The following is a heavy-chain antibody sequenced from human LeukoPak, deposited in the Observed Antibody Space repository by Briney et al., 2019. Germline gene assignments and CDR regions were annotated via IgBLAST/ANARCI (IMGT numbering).Heavy chain of an antibody. CDR3: AKNDYDSSGYYPPFDY. V-gene: IGHV3-21*04. CDR2: ISSSSSYI. Sequence: SGGSLRLSCAASGFTFSSYSMNWVRQAPGKGLEWVSSISSSSSYIYYADSVKGRFTISRDNSKNTLYLQMNSLRAEDTAVYYCAKNDYDSSGYYPPFDYWGQGTLVTVSS. D-gene: IGHD3-22*01. J-gene: IGHJ4*02. CDR1: GFTFSSYS.